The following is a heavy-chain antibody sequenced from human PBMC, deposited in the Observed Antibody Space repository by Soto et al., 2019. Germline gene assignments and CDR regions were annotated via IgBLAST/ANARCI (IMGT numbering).Heavy chain of an antibody. J-gene: IGHJ3*02. D-gene: IGHD4-17*01. CDR2: INHSGST. Sequence: SETLSLTCAVYGGSFSGYYWSWLRQPPGKWLEWIGEINHSGSTNYNPSLKSRVTISVDTSKNQFSLKLSSVTAADTAVYYCARTMTTATTDAFDIWGQGXMVTV. CDR3: ARTMTTATTDAFDI. V-gene: IGHV4-34*01. CDR1: GGSFSGYY.